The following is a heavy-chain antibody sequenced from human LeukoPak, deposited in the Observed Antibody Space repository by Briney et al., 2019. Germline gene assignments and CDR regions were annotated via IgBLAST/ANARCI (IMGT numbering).Heavy chain of an antibody. Sequence: GGSLRLSCAASGVTFSSYGMHWVRQAPGKGLEWVAFIRYDEINKYYADSVKGRFTISRDNSKKTLYLQMSSLRAEDTAVYYCAKRSSWSPFDYWGQGTLVTVSS. CDR1: GVTFSSYG. J-gene: IGHJ4*02. CDR3: AKRSSWSPFDY. V-gene: IGHV3-30*02. D-gene: IGHD6-13*01. CDR2: IRYDEINK.